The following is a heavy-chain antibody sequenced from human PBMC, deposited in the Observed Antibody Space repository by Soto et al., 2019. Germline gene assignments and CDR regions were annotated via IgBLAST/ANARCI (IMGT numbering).Heavy chain of an antibody. D-gene: IGHD5-12*01. CDR3: ARGEVGRKWLRLSRYYYYYYMDV. Sequence: SEALSLTCSFSGDSISSGGYYWSWILHHPGKGLEWIGYIYYSGTTYYNPSLKRRVIISVDTSKNQFSLKLLSVTAADTAVYYCARGEVGRKWLRLSRYYYYYYMDVWGKGTTVTVTS. CDR2: IYYSGTT. J-gene: IGHJ6*03. CDR1: GDSISSGGYY. V-gene: IGHV4-31*03.